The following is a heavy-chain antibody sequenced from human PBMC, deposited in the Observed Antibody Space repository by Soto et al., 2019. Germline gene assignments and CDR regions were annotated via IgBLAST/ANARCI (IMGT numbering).Heavy chain of an antibody. CDR1: GYSFTSYW. CDR2: INPSDSYT. J-gene: IGHJ4*02. CDR3: ARHWAAVGFGYFDY. Sequence: GESLKISCKDSGYSFTSYWISWVRQMPGKGLEWMGRINPSDSYTNYSPSFQSHVTISADKSISTAYLQWSSLKASDTAMYYCARHWAAVGFGYFDYWGQGTLVTVSS. D-gene: IGHD6-13*01. V-gene: IGHV5-10-1*01.